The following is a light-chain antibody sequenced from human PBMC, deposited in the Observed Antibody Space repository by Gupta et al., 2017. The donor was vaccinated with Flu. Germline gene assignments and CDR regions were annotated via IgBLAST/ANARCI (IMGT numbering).Light chain of an antibody. Sequence: RSTLSASVGDRVTITCRASQTISHFLAWYQHKPGRAPQLLIYKASDLQSGVPSRFSGSGYGTEFTLTITSLQPDDFATYYCQQYNTFVYTFGQGTKVEVK. J-gene: IGKJ2*01. CDR2: KAS. CDR3: QQYNTFVYT. CDR1: QTISHF. V-gene: IGKV1-5*03.